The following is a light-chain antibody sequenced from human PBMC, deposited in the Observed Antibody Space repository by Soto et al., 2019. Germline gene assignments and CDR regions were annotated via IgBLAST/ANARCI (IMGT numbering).Light chain of an antibody. V-gene: IGKV4-1*01. Sequence: DIVMTQSPDSLTVSLGERATINCRSSQSVLYSSNNKNYLAWYQQKPGQPPKLLIYWASTRDSGVPDRFSGSGSGTDFTLTISNXQAEDVAVYSCQQYYRTPITFGGGTKVDIK. CDR1: QSVLYSSNNKNY. J-gene: IGKJ4*01. CDR2: WAS. CDR3: QQYYRTPIT.